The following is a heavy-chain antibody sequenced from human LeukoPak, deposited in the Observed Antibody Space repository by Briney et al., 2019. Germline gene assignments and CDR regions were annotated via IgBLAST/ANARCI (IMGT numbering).Heavy chain of an antibody. CDR1: GFTFSTYV. J-gene: IGHJ3*02. D-gene: IGHD3-10*01. CDR2: ISGSGDST. Sequence: GGSLRLSCAASGFTFSTYVMTWVRQAPGKGLEWVSGISGSGDSTYYADSVEGRFTISRDNSKNALYLQMNSLRAEDTAVYYCAKDFRITIRAFDIWGQGTMVTVSS. CDR3: AKDFRITIRAFDI. V-gene: IGHV3-23*01.